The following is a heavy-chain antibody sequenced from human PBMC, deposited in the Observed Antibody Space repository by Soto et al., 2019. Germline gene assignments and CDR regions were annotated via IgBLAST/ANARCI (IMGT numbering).Heavy chain of an antibody. Sequence: EVQLVESGGGLVQPGGSLRLSCAASGFTFSSYSMNWVRQAPGKGLEWVSYISSSSSTIYYADSVKGRFTISRDNAKNSLYLQMNSLRDEDTAVCYCERDRDIVVVEYYYYGMAVWGQGTTVTVSS. D-gene: IGHD2-15*01. CDR2: ISSSSSTI. CDR1: GFTFSSYS. J-gene: IGHJ6*02. V-gene: IGHV3-48*02. CDR3: ERDRDIVVVEYYYYGMAV.